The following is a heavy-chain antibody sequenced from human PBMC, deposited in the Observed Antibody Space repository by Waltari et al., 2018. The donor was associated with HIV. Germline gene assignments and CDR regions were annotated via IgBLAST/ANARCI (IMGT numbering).Heavy chain of an antibody. Sequence: QVQLQESGPGLVKPSETLSLTCTVSGYSLRSGYYWGWIRQPPGKGLEWIGSIYHSGSTYYNPSLKSRVTISVDTSKNQFSLKLSSVTAADTAVYYCARGDQSYPRLWFGEFGMDVWGQGTTVTVSS. CDR2: IYHSGST. D-gene: IGHD3-10*01. CDR1: GYSLRSGYY. V-gene: IGHV4-38-2*02. CDR3: ARGDQSYPRLWFGEFGMDV. J-gene: IGHJ6*02.